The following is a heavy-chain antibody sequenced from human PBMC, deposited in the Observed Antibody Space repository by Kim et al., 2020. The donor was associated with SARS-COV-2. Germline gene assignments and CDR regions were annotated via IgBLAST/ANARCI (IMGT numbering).Heavy chain of an antibody. CDR2: IWYDGSNK. D-gene: IGHD3-10*01. CDR1: GFTFSSYG. CDR3: ARDVAPWALTAGFGL. J-gene: IGHJ3*01. Sequence: GGSLRLSCAASGFTFSSYGMHWVRQAPGKGLEWVAVIWYDGSNKYYADSVKGRFTISRDNSKNTLYLQMNSLRAEDTAVYYCARDVAPWALTAGFGLWGQGTMVTVSS. V-gene: IGHV3-33*01.